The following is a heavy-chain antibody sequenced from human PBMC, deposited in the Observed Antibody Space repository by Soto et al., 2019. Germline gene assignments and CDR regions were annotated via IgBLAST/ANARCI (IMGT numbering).Heavy chain of an antibody. CDR3: ARRSYYGSGSIFDY. CDR2: IYYSGST. D-gene: IGHD3-10*01. CDR1: GGSVSSGSYY. J-gene: IGHJ4*02. Sequence: PSETLSLTCTVSGGSVSSGSYYWSWIRQPPGKGLEWIGYIYYSGSTNYNPSLKSRVTISVDTSKNQFSLKLSSVTAADTAVYYCARRSYYGSGSIFDYWGQGTLVTVSS. V-gene: IGHV4-61*01.